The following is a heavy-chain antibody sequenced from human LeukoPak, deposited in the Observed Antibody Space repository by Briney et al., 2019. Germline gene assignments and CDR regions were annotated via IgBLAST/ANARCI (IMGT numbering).Heavy chain of an antibody. J-gene: IGHJ4*02. CDR1: GGSFSGYY. D-gene: IGHD6-13*01. CDR3: ASSSWALSYFDY. V-gene: IGHV4-34*01. CDR2: INHSGST. Sequence: PSETLSLTCAVYGGSFSGYYWSWIRQPPGKGLEWIGEINHSGSTNYNPSLKSRVTISVDTSENQFSLKLSSVTAADTAVYYCASSSWALSYFDYWGQGTLVTVSS.